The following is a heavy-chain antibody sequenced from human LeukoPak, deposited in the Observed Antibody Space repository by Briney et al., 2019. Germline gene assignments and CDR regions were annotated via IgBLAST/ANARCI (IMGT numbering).Heavy chain of an antibody. Sequence: GSLRLSCAASGFTFSHFWMSWVRQAPGKGLEWLGCIYYSGSTNYNPSLKSRVTISIDTSKNQFSLKLSSVTAADTAVYFCARDRRAGGLDVFDHWGQGTLVTVSS. CDR2: IYYSGST. V-gene: IGHV4-59*01. CDR1: GFTFSHFW. CDR3: ARDRRAGGLDVFDH. J-gene: IGHJ5*02. D-gene: IGHD3-10*01.